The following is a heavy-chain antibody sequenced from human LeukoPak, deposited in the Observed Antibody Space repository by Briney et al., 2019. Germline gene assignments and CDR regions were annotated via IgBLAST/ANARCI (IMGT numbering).Heavy chain of an antibody. CDR1: GGSISSYY. V-gene: IGHV4-59*01. J-gene: IGHJ3*02. D-gene: IGHD6-13*01. CDR3: ARIAAASAPAFDI. CDR2: IYYSGST. Sequence: SETLSLTCTVSGGSISSYYWSWIRQPPGKGLEWIGYIYYSGSTNYNPSLKSRVTISVDTSKNQFSLKLSSVTAADTAVYYCARIAAASAPAFDIWGHGTMVTVSS.